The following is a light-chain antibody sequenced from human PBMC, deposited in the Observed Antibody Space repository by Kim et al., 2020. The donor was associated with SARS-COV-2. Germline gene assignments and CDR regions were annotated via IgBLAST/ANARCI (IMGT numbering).Light chain of an antibody. CDR3: QAWDSSTVV. J-gene: IGLJ2*01. V-gene: IGLV3-1*01. CDR1: KLGDKY. CDR2: QDS. Sequence: LSPGQTASITCSGDKLGDKYACWYQQKPGQAPVLVIYQDSKRPSGIPERFSGSNSGNTATLTISGTQAMDEADYYCQAWDSSTVVFGGGTQLTVL.